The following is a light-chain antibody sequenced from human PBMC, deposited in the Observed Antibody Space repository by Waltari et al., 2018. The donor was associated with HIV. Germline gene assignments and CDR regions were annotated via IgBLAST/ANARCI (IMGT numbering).Light chain of an antibody. J-gene: IGKJ2*01. CDR2: GAS. V-gene: IGKV3-20*01. Sequence: EIVLTQSPGTLPLSPGDRVTLPCRASQSVSNNYLAWYQQKPGQAPRLLIYGASNRATGIPDRFSASGSGTDFTLSISRLEPEDFAVYYCQQYGTSLVTFGQGTKLESK. CDR1: QSVSNNY. CDR3: QQYGTSLVT.